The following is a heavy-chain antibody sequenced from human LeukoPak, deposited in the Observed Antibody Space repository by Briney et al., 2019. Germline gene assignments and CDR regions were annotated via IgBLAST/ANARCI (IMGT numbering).Heavy chain of an antibody. V-gene: IGHV4-34*01. CDR2: INHSGST. J-gene: IGHJ4*02. CDR3: ARGSGYGDYYFDY. Sequence: SETLSLICAVYGGSFSGYYWSWIRQPPGKGLEWIGEINHSGSTNYNPSLKSRVTISVDTSKNQFSLKLSSVNAADTAVYYCARGSGYGDYYFDYWGQGTLVTVSS. CDR1: GGSFSGYY. D-gene: IGHD4-17*01.